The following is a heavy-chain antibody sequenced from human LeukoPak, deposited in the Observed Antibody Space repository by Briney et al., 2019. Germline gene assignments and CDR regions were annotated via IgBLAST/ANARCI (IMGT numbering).Heavy chain of an antibody. CDR2: INHSGST. D-gene: IGHD2-2*01. Sequence: PSETLSLTCAVYGGSFSGYYWSWIRQPPGKGLEWIREINHSGSTNYNPSLKSRVTISVDTSKNQFSLKLSSVTAADTAVYYCARGGRRYCSSTSCLGNDYWGQGTLVTVSS. J-gene: IGHJ4*02. CDR1: GGSFSGYY. CDR3: ARGGRRYCSSTSCLGNDY. V-gene: IGHV4-34*01.